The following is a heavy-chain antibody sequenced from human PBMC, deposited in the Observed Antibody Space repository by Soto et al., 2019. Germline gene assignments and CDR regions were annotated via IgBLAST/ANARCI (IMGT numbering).Heavy chain of an antibody. CDR1: GFTFSSYA. Sequence: GGSLRLSCAASGFTFSSYAMHWVRQAPGKGLEWVAVISYDGSNKYYADSVKGRFTISRDNSKNTPYLQMNSLRAEDTAVYYCARDQESYSSSYFYYYGMDVWGQGTTVTVSS. J-gene: IGHJ6*02. D-gene: IGHD6-6*01. V-gene: IGHV3-30-3*01. CDR3: ARDQESYSSSYFYYYGMDV. CDR2: ISYDGSNK.